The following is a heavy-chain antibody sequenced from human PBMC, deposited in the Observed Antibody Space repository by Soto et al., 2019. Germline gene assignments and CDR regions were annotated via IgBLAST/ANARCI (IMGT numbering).Heavy chain of an antibody. CDR3: ARVYEALRYFDWSTLTPHYYYYYYMDV. Sequence: GGSLRLSCAASGFTFSSYSMNWVRQAPGKGLEWVSSISSSSYIYYADSVKGRFTISRDNAKNSLYLQMNSLRAEDTAVYYCARVYEALRYFDWSTLTPHYYYYYYMDVWGKGTTVTVSS. J-gene: IGHJ6*03. D-gene: IGHD3-9*01. V-gene: IGHV3-21*01. CDR1: GFTFSSYS. CDR2: ISSSSYI.